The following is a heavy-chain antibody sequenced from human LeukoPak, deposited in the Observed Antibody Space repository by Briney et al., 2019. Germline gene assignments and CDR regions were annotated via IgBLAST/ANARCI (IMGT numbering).Heavy chain of an antibody. D-gene: IGHD3-16*01. CDR1: GFTFSSYA. V-gene: IGHV3-23*01. J-gene: IGHJ5*02. CDR2: ISGSGGST. Sequence: PRGSLRLSCAASGFTFSSYAMSWVRQAPGKGLEWDSAISGSGGSTYYADSVKGRFTISRDNSKNTLYLQMNSLRAEDTAVYYCAKAGGRSPRGFDPWGQGTLVTVSS. CDR3: AKAGGRSPRGFDP.